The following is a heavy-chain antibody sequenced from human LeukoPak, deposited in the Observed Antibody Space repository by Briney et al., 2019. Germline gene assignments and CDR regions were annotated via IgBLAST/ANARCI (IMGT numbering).Heavy chain of an antibody. CDR1: GDSISNSY. V-gene: IGHV4-59*08. D-gene: IGHD3-10*01. J-gene: IGHJ4*02. CDR2: MYYSGGT. CDR3: ARSPRAGVTPWFFDY. Sequence: PSETLSLTCTVSGDSISNSYWSWIRQPPGKGLEWIGYMYYSGGTNCNPSLKSRVTTSMDTSENQFSLKLTSVTAADTAVYYCARSPRAGVTPWFFDYWGQGTLVAVSS.